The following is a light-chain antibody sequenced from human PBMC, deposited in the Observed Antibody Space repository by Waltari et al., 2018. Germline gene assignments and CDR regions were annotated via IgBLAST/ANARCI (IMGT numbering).Light chain of an antibody. Sequence: DIVMTQSPDSLAVSLGERATINCRSSQSVLYNSTHFDYLAWYQQKPGQPPKLLFYWASTRESGVPDRFSGSGSGTEFTLTINSLQAEDVAIYYCQQYYSRPLTFGGGTRVEIK. CDR3: QQYYSRPLT. J-gene: IGKJ4*01. CDR2: WAS. CDR1: QSVLYNSTHFDY. V-gene: IGKV4-1*01.